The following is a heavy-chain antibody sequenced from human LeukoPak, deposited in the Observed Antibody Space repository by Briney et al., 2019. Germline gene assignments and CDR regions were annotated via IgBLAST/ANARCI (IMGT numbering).Heavy chain of an antibody. CDR3: ARVSRKYFDWLFIGFDY. Sequence: ASVKVSCKASGYTFTGYYMHWVRQAPGQGLEWMGWINPNSGGTNYAQKFQGRVTMTRDTSISTAYMELSRLRSDDTAVYYCARVSRKYFDWLFIGFDYWGQGTLVTVSS. D-gene: IGHD3-9*01. V-gene: IGHV1-2*02. CDR2: INPNSGGT. J-gene: IGHJ4*02. CDR1: GYTFTGYY.